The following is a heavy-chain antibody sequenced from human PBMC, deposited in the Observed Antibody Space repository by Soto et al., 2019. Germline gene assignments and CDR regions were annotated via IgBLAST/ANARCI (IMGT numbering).Heavy chain of an antibody. D-gene: IGHD5-18*01. CDR2: ISYDGSNK. V-gene: IGHV3-30*18. CDR1: GFTFSSYG. J-gene: IGHJ4*02. Sequence: PGGSLRLSCAASGFTFSSYGMHWVRQAPGKGLEWVAVISYDGSNKYYADSVKGRFTISRDNSKNTLYLQMNSLRAEDTAVYYCAKDWSVLEDTPFDYWGQGTLVTVSS. CDR3: AKDWSVLEDTPFDY.